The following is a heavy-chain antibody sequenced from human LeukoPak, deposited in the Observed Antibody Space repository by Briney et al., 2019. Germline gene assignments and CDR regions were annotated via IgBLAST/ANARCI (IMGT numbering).Heavy chain of an antibody. D-gene: IGHD3-22*01. J-gene: IGHJ4*02. CDR2: IIPIFGTA. V-gene: IGHV1-69*05. CDR1: GGTFSSYA. CDR3: ASPRNGYYYYFDY. Sequence: SVKVSCKASGGTFSSYAISWVRQAPGQGLEWMGRIIPIFGTANYAQKFQGRVTITTDESTSTAYMELSSLSSEDTAMYYCASPRNGYYYYFDYWGQGTLVTVSS.